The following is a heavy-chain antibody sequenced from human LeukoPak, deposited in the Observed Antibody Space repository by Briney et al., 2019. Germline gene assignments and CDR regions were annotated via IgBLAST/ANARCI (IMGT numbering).Heavy chain of an antibody. CDR3: ARVTYYYDRRGYYIEPVPPDY. CDR2: ISADNGNA. V-gene: IGHV1-18*01. J-gene: IGHJ4*02. Sequence: ASVKVSCKASGYTFSKYGITWVRPAPGQGLEWMGWISADNGNANYAQKVQGRVTMTTDTSTSTAYMELRSLRSDDTAVYYCARVTYYYDRRGYYIEPVPPDYWGQGTLVTVSS. D-gene: IGHD3-22*01. CDR1: GYTFSKYG.